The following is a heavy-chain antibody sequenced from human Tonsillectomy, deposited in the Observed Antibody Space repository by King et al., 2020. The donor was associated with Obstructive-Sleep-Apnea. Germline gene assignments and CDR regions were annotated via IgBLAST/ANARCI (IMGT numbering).Heavy chain of an antibody. J-gene: IGHJ4*02. CDR3: GRHEGEYATFPPFDY. V-gene: IGHV4-39*07. CDR1: GGSLSSSSYY. D-gene: IGHD2-2*01. Sequence: QLQELGPGLVKPSETLSLTCSVSGGSLSSSSYYWGWIRQPPGKGLEWIGNIYYSGSTYYNPSLKSRVTISVDTSKNQFSLKLSSVTAADTAVYYCGRHEGEYATFPPFDYWGQGTLVTVSS. CDR2: IYYSGST.